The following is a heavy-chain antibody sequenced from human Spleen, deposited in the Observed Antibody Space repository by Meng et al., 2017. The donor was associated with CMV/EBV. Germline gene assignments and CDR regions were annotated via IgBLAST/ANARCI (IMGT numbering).Heavy chain of an antibody. CDR2: ISDDESYK. CDR1: GFTFSNYA. J-gene: IGHJ4*02. Sequence: GESLKISCKASGFTFSNYAMHWVRQAPGKGLEWVALISDDESYKYYADSVKGRFTVARDNSKSTMHLRMNSLRAEDTAVYYCTTDQSPTRVLEWVLYRSDVDYWGQGTLVTVSS. CDR3: TTDQSPTRVLEWVLYRSDVDY. D-gene: IGHD3-3*01. V-gene: IGHV3-33*03.